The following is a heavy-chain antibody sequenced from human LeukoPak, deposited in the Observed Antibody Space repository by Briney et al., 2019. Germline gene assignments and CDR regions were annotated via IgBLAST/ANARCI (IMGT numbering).Heavy chain of an antibody. CDR1: GFPFSNSW. Sequence: GGSLRLSCVVSGFPFSNSWMYWVRQAPGKGLEGVANIKKDGSEISYVDSVKGRFIISRDNAMNSLYLQMNSLRVEDTAVYFCAGGNSIDVWGKGTAVTVSS. J-gene: IGHJ6*04. V-gene: IGHV3-7*03. CDR2: IKKDGSEI. D-gene: IGHD3-16*01. CDR3: AGGNSIDV.